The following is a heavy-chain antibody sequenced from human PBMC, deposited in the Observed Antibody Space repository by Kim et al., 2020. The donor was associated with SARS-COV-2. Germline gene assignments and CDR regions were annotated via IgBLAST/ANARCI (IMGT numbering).Heavy chain of an antibody. CDR3: TRGQLGFPFDP. D-gene: IGHD7-27*01. J-gene: IGHJ5*02. CDR2: T. Sequence: TAYAASVKGRFTISRDDSKNTAYLQMNSLKTEDTAVYYCTRGQLGFPFDPWDQGTLVTVSS. V-gene: IGHV3-73*01.